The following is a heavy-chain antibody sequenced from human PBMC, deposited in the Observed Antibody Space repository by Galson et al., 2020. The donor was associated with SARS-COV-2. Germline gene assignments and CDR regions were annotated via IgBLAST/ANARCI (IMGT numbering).Heavy chain of an antibody. D-gene: IGHD5-12*01. Sequence: ETLSLTCTVSGASMNSYYWSWNRQPAGKGLEWVGRIHTSGTTNYNPSLKSRVTMSIDTSKNQVSLKVTSVTAADAAVYYCSGNLYHDYYGIDVWGPGTTVTVSS. V-gene: IGHV4-4*07. CDR2: IHTSGTT. CDR1: GASMNSYY. J-gene: IGHJ6*02. CDR3: SGNLYHDYYGIDV.